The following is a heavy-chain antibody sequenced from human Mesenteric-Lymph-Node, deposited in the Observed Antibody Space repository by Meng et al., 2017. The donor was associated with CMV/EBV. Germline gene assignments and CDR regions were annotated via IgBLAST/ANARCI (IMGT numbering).Heavy chain of an antibody. CDR2: ISSSSVYI. J-gene: IGHJ4*02. D-gene: IGHD3-22*01. V-gene: IGHV3-21*01. CDR1: GFTFSSYA. Sequence: GGSLRLSCASSGFTFSSYALNWVRQAPGKGLEWVSIISSSSVYIYYADSVKGRFTISRDNAKNSLYLQMNSLRAEDTAVYYCAKDPRHYYDSSGYYCWGQGTLVTVSS. CDR3: AKDPRHYYDSSGYYC.